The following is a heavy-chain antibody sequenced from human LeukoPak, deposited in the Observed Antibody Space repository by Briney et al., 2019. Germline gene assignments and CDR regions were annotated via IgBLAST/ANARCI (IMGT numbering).Heavy chain of an antibody. CDR3: ARVPNPGYSSSSFDY. CDR2: IDHSGST. Sequence: KPSETPSLTLAVYGGSFSGYYWSWIRPTPGKGLEWIGEIDHSGSTNYNPSLKSRVTISVDTSKNQFSLKLSSVTAADTAVYYCARVPNPGYSSSSFDYWGQGTLVTVSS. CDR1: GGSFSGYY. V-gene: IGHV4-34*01. J-gene: IGHJ4*02. D-gene: IGHD6-13*01.